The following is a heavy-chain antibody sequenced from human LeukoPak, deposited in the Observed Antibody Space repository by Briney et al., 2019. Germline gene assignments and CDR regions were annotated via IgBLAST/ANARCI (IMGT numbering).Heavy chain of an antibody. CDR3: AASDLDYDFWSGSQWGGWFDP. Sequence: SETLSLTCTVSGRSISSSSYYWGWIRQPPGKGLEWIGSIYYSGSTYYNPSLKSRVTISVDTSKNQFSLKLSSVTAADTAVYYCAASDLDYDFWSGSQWGGWFDPWGQGTLVTVSS. D-gene: IGHD3-3*01. CDR1: GRSISSSSYY. J-gene: IGHJ5*02. CDR2: IYYSGST. V-gene: IGHV4-39*01.